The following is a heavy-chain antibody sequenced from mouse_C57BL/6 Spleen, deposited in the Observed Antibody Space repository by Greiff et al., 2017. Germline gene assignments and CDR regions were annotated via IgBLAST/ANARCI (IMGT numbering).Heavy chain of an antibody. CDR1: GFSLTSYA. CDR3: ARNPHITTVVRYYAMDY. D-gene: IGHD1-1*01. Sequence: QVQLKQSGPGLVAPSQSLSITCTVSGFSLTSYAISWVRQPPGKGLECLGVIWTGGGTNYNSALKSRLSISKDNSKSQVFLKMNSLQTDDTARYYCARNPHITTVVRYYAMDYWGQGTSVTVSS. CDR2: IWTGGGT. V-gene: IGHV2-9-1*01. J-gene: IGHJ4*01.